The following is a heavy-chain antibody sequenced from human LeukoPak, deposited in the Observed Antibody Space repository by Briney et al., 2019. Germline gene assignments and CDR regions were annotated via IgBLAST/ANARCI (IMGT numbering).Heavy chain of an antibody. Sequence: ASVKVSCKASGYTFTSYGISWVRQAPGQGLEWMGWISAYNGNTNYAQKLQGRVTMTTDTSTSTAYMELRSLRSDDTAVYYCARLVVPGGKNDAFYIRGQGTMVTVSS. D-gene: IGHD2-2*01. V-gene: IGHV1-18*01. J-gene: IGHJ3*02. CDR2: ISAYNGNT. CDR3: ARLVVPGGKNDAFYI. CDR1: GYTFTSYG.